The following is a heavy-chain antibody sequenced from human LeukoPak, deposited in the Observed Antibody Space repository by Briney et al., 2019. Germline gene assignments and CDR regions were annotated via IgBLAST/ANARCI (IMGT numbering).Heavy chain of an antibody. CDR2: IYTSGST. Sequence: SETLSLTCTVSGGSISSGSYYWSWIRQPAGKGLEWIGRIYTSGSTNYNPSLKSRVTISVDTSKNQFSLKLSSVTAADTAVYYCVRGGALYCDFWDWGQGTLVTVSS. J-gene: IGHJ4*02. CDR1: GGSISSGSYY. V-gene: IGHV4-61*02. D-gene: IGHD3-3*01. CDR3: VRGGALYCDFWD.